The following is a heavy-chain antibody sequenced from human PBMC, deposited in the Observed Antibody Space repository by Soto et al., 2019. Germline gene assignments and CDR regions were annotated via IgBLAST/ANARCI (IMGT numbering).Heavy chain of an antibody. CDR1: GGSVSSGSYY. J-gene: IGHJ2*01. Sequence: QVQLQESGPGLVKPSETLSLTCTVSGGSVSSGSYYWSWIRQPPGKGLEWIGYIYYSGRTNYNPSLKSRVTISVHTYKPRFTLNMRSVTAADKAVYYCARELFPLFGILAGYFDLWGRGTLVTVSS. V-gene: IGHV4-61*01. CDR2: IYYSGRT. D-gene: IGHD2-21*01. CDR3: ARELFPLFGILAGYFDL.